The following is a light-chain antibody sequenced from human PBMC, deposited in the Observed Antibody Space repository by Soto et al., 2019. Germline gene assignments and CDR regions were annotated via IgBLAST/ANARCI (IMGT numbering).Light chain of an antibody. Sequence: QSALTQPASVSGSPGQSITISCTGTSSDVGGYNYVSWYQQHPGKAPKLMIYDVSNRPSGVSNRFSGPKSGNTASLTISGLQAEDEADYYCSSYTSSSTLVFGGGTNLTVL. CDR3: SSYTSSSTLV. CDR2: DVS. V-gene: IGLV2-14*01. J-gene: IGLJ2*01. CDR1: SSDVGGYNY.